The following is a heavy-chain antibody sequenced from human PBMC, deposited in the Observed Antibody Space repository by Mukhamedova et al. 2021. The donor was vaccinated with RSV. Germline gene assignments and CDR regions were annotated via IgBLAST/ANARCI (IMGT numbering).Heavy chain of an antibody. CDR2: ISSSSYI. CDR3: ARAPIVATITWFDP. D-gene: IGHD5-12*01. V-gene: IGHV3-21*01. J-gene: IGHJ5*02. Sequence: SYSMNWVRQAPGKGLEWVSSISSSSYIYYADSVKGRFTISRDNAKNSLYLQMNSLRAEDTAVYYCARAPIVATITWFDPLGQGTLV. CDR1: SYS.